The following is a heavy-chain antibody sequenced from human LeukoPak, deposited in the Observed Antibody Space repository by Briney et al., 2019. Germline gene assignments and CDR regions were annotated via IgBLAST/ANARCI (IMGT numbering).Heavy chain of an antibody. CDR2: ISSSGSTI. V-gene: IGHV3-11*01. CDR1: GLTFSDYY. J-gene: IGHJ4*02. D-gene: IGHD2-2*01. Sequence: GGSLRLSCAASGLTFSDYYMSWIRQAPGKGLEWVSYISSSGSTIYYADSVKGRFTISRDNAKNSLYLQVNSLRAEDTAVYYCARGYCSSTSPCLDYWGQGTLVTVSS. CDR3: ARGYCSSTSPCLDY.